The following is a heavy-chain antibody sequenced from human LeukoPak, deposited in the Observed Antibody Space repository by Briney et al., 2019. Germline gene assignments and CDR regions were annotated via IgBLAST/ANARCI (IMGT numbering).Heavy chain of an antibody. CDR1: GGSISSSSYY. V-gene: IGHV4-39*01. CDR2: IYYSGST. D-gene: IGHD3-10*01. CDR3: ARHASTIGGFDY. Sequence: SETLSLTCTVSGGSISSSSYYWGWIRQPPGKGLEWIGSIYYSGSTYYNPSLKSRVNISVDTSKNQFSLKLSSVTAADTAVYYCARHASTIGGFDYWGQGTLVTVSS. J-gene: IGHJ4*02.